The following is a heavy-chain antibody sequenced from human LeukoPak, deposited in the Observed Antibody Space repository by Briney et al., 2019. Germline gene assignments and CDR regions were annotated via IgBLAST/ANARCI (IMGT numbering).Heavy chain of an antibody. CDR3: ARMATRCSSTSCYPQIDY. CDR2: IYYSGST. Sequence: SETLSLTCTVSGGPITSYYWSWIRQPPGKGLEWIGYIYYSGSTNYNPSLKSRVTISVDTSKNQFSLKLSSVTAADTAVYYCARMATRCSSTSCYPQIDYWGQGTLVTVSS. D-gene: IGHD2-2*01. CDR1: GGPITSYY. V-gene: IGHV4-59*01. J-gene: IGHJ4*02.